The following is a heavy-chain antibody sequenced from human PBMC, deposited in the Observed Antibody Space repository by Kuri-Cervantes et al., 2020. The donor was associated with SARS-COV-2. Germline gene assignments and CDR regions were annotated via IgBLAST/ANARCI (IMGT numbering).Heavy chain of an antibody. J-gene: IGHJ6*02. CDR3: ARESNYSHYYGTEV. CDR1: GGSISTYY. V-gene: IGHV4-59*01. Sequence: GSLRLSCTVSGGSISTYYWSWIRQPPGKGLEWIGYIYYSRSTTYNPSLKSRVTISVDTSKNQFSLELDSVTAADTAVYYCARESNYSHYYGTEVWGQGTTVTVSS. CDR2: IYYSRST.